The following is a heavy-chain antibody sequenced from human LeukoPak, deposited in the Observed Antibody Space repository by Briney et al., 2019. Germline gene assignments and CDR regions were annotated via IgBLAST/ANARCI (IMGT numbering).Heavy chain of an antibody. V-gene: IGHV1-18*01. CDR1: GYTFTSYG. CDR3: ARVPIAAAGRFDY. D-gene: IGHD6-13*01. Sequence: GASVKVSCKASGYTFTSYGISWVRQAPGQGLEWMGWISTYNGNTNYAQKFQGRVTITADESTSTAYMELSSLRSEDTAVYYCARVPIAAAGRFDYWGQGTLVTVSS. J-gene: IGHJ4*02. CDR2: ISTYNGNT.